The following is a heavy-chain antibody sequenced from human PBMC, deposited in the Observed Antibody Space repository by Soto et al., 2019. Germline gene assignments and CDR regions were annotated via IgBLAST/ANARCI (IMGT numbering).Heavy chain of an antibody. D-gene: IGHD3-9*01. V-gene: IGHV1-2*02. CDR1: GYTFTVYY. Sequence: SVKVSCKASGYTFTVYYMHWVRQAPGQGLEWMGWINPKSGGTMYPQKFQGRVTMTWDTSTTTAYMALSSLRSDDTAVYFCARGDYDVLTGYYHLDYWGQGTLVTVSS. J-gene: IGHJ4*02. CDR2: INPKSGGT. CDR3: ARGDYDVLTGYYHLDY.